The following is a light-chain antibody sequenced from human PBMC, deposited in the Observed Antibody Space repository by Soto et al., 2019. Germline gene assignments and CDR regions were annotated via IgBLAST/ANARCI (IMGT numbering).Light chain of an antibody. V-gene: IGLV1-44*01. CDR3: AAWDVSLNGLYV. CDR2: SNF. CDR1: SANVGSLS. Sequence: QSVLTQAPSASGTPGQRVTISCSGSSANVGSLSVDWYQHLPGTAPKLLIHSNFQRPSGVPDRFSGSKSGTSASLAINGLQSVDEADYYCAAWDVSLNGLYVFGTGTQVTVL. J-gene: IGLJ1*01.